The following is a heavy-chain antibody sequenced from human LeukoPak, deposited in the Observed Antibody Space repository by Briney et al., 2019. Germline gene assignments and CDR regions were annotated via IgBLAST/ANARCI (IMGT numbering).Heavy chain of an antibody. V-gene: IGHV3-23*01. D-gene: IGHD3-9*01. Sequence: GGSLRLSCAASELTVSDYAMNWVRQAPGTGLEWLSSLIGSGEYTYYADSVKGRFTISRDNSKNTLYLQMNNLRAEDSAIYYCARRPGLTGVGYFDLWGRGTLVTVSS. CDR2: LIGSGEYT. CDR1: ELTVSDYA. J-gene: IGHJ2*01. CDR3: ARRPGLTGVGYFDL.